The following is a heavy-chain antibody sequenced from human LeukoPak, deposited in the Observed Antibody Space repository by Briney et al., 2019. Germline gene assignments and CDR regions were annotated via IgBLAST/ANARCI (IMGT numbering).Heavy chain of an antibody. CDR2: IKQDGSEK. Sequence: GGSLRLSCAASGFTFSSYWMSWVRQAPGKGLEWVANIKQDGSEKYYVDSVKGRFTISRDNAKNSLYLQMNSLRAEDTAVYYCARGGPSYGSGSYYIPEDDYWGQGTLVTVSS. D-gene: IGHD3-10*01. CDR3: ARGGPSYGSGSYYIPEDDY. CDR1: GFTFSSYW. V-gene: IGHV3-7*01. J-gene: IGHJ4*02.